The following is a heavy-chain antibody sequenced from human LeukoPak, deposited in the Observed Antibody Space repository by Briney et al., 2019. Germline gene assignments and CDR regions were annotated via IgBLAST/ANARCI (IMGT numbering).Heavy chain of an antibody. J-gene: IGHJ4*02. V-gene: IGHV3-48*03. Sequence: GGSLRLSCAASGFTFSVYEMNWVRQAPGKGLEWFSYITSGGGTIYYADSVKGRFTISRDNAKNSLYLQMNSLRADDTATYYCAGGFNYAFDYWGQGTLVTVSS. CDR3: AGGFNYAFDY. CDR1: GFTFSVYE. CDR2: ITSGGGTI. D-gene: IGHD2-2*01.